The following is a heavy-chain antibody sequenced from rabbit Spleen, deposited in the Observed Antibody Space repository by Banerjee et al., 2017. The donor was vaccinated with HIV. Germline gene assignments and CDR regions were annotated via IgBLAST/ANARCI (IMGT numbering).Heavy chain of an antibody. J-gene: IGHJ6*01. V-gene: IGHV1S45*01. CDR3: ARTTYGYDDYADLYYAAMDL. CDR2: INAATGKP. CDR1: GFSFSVRDV. Sequence: QEQLVESGGGLVQPEGSLTLTCKASGFSFSVRDVMCWVRQAPGKGLEWVACINAATGKPVYATWAKGRFTISRTSSTTVTLQMTSLTAADTATYFCARTTYGYDDYADLYYAAMDLWGPGTLVTVS. D-gene: IGHD6-1*01.